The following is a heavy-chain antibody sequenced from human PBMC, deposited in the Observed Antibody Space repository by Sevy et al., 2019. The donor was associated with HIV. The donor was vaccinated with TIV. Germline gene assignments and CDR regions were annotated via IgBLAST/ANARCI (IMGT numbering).Heavy chain of an antibody. D-gene: IGHD2-21*02. Sequence: GGSLRLSCAASGLTVSSNYMSWVRQAPGRGLEWVSVIYTSGSTYYADSVKGRFTISRDNSKNTLFLQMNSLRADDTAVYYFARGGGAYCGNDCIRAIECWGLGTLVTVSS. J-gene: IGHJ4*02. CDR3: ARGGGAYCGNDCIRAIEC. CDR1: GLTVSSNY. V-gene: IGHV3-53*01. CDR2: IYTSGST.